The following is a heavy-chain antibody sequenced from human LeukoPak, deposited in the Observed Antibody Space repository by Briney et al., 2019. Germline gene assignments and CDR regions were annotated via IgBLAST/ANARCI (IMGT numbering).Heavy chain of an antibody. Sequence: GRSLRLSCAASGFTFSSYGMHWVRQAPGKGLEWVAVISYDGSNKYYADSVKGRFTISRDKSKNTLYLQMNSLRAEDTAVYYCARDRGFTMIVVAPLHWCEPRGQGALVTVSS. V-gene: IGHV3-30*03. CDR1: GFTFSSYG. D-gene: IGHD3-22*01. J-gene: IGHJ5*02. CDR2: ISYDGSNK. CDR3: ARDRGFTMIVVAPLHWCEP.